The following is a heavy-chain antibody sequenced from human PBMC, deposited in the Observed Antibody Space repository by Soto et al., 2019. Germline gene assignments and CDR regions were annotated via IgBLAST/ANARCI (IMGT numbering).Heavy chain of an antibody. CDR3: ASAGSVVVPAARWYDP. J-gene: IGHJ5*02. V-gene: IGHV1-46*01. Sequence: ASVKVSCKASGYTFTSYYMHWVRQAPGQGLEWMGIINPSGGSTSYAQKFQGRVTMTRDTSTSTVYMELSRLRSEDTAVYYCASAGSVVVPAARWYDPWGQGTLVTVSS. D-gene: IGHD2-2*01. CDR2: INPSGGST. CDR1: GYTFTSYY.